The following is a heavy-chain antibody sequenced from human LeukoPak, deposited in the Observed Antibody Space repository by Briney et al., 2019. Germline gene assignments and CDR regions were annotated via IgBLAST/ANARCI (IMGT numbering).Heavy chain of an antibody. CDR3: ARPRFVVVPAAPFDY. D-gene: IGHD2-2*01. CDR2: ISYDGSNK. CDR1: GFTFSSYA. V-gene: IGHV3-30-3*01. Sequence: PGGSLRLSCAASGFTFSSYAMHWVRQAPGKELEWVAVISYDGSNKYYADSVKGRFTISRDNSKNTLYLQMNSLRAEDTAVYYCARPRFVVVPAAPFDYWGQGTLVTVSS. J-gene: IGHJ4*02.